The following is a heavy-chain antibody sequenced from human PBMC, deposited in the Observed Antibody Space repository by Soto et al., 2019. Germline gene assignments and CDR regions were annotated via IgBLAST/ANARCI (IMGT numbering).Heavy chain of an antibody. CDR2: INHSGST. V-gene: IGHV4-34*01. CDR1: GGSFSGYY. D-gene: IGHD1-1*01. J-gene: IGHJ6*03. Sequence: SETLSLTCAVYGGSFSGYYWSWIRQPPGKGLEWIGEINHSGSTNYNPSRKSRVTISVDTSKNQFSLKLSSVTAADTAVYYCARVAGYYYYYYMDVWGKGTTVTVSS. CDR3: ARVAGYYYYYYMDV.